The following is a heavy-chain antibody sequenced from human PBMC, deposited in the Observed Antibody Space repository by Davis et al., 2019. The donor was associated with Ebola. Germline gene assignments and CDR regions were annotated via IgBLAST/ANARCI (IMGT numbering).Heavy chain of an antibody. J-gene: IGHJ4*02. V-gene: IGHV3-21*01. D-gene: IGHD3-10*01. Sequence: GESLKISCAASGFAFASYSMNWVRQAPGKGPEWVSGLWSGGLNKYYADSVKGRFTVSRDNAKNSLYLQMNSLRAEDTAVYYCARDLLWFGELWTGFDYWGQGTLVTVSS. CDR1: GFAFASYS. CDR2: LWSGGLNK. CDR3: ARDLLWFGELWTGFDY.